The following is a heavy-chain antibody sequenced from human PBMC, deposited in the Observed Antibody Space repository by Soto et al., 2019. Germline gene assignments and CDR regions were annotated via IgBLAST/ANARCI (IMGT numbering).Heavy chain of an antibody. CDR2: ISATGAVT. CDR3: AKIGRTGWLRLPIDY. J-gene: IGHJ4*02. V-gene: IGHV3-23*01. Sequence: EVQLLESGGGFVQSGGSLKLSCAASGFTFNTFPMSWIRQAPGKGPEWVSSISATGAVTSDADSVKGRFSISRDNSKNTLYLQMNSLRGDDTAVYYCAKIGRTGWLRLPIDYWGQGTLVSVSS. D-gene: IGHD6-19*01. CDR1: GFTFNTFP.